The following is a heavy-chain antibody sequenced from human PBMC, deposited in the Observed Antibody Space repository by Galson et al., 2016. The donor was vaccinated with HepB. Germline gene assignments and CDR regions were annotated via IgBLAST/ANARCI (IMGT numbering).Heavy chain of an antibody. D-gene: IGHD6-13*01. J-gene: IGHJ4*02. CDR1: GFTVSNNY. CDR2: IYSGGST. V-gene: IGHV3-66*01. Sequence: SLRLSCAASGFTVSNNYMRWVRQAPGKGLGWVSLIYSGGSTYYADSVKGRFTISRDNSKNTLYLQMNSLRDEDTTVYYCARGGGPAAAVWGQGTLVTVSS. CDR3: ARGGGPAAAV.